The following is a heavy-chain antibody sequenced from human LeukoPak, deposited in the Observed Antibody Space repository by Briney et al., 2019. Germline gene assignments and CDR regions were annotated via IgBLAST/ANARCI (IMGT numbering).Heavy chain of an antibody. CDR3: ARVQKGIAAAGTGGGWFEP. V-gene: IGHV3-11*01. Sequence: GGSLRLSCAASGFTFSDYYMSWIRQAPGKGLEWISYISSGGSTIYYADSVRGQFTISRDNAKKSLYLQMNSLRAEDTTVYYCARVQKGIAAAGTGGGWFEPWGQGTLVTVS. CDR2: ISSGGSTI. D-gene: IGHD6-13*01. CDR1: GFTFSDYY. J-gene: IGHJ5*02.